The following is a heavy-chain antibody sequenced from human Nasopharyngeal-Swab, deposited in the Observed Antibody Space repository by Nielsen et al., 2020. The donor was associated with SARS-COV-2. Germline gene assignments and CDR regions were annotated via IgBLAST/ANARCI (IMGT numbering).Heavy chain of an antibody. CDR1: GYTFTSYG. Sequence: ASVKVSCKASGYTFTSYGIRWVRQAPGQGLEWMGWISAYNGNTNYAQKLQGRVTMTTDTSTSTAYMELRSLRSDDTAVYYCARALDYQVQGGILGFSRTNYGMDVWGQGTTVTVSS. V-gene: IGHV1-18*01. CDR2: ISAYNGNT. CDR3: ARALDYQVQGGILGFSRTNYGMDV. D-gene: IGHD3-10*01. J-gene: IGHJ6*02.